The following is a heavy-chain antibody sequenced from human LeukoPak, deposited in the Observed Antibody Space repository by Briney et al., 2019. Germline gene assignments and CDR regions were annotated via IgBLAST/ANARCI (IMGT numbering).Heavy chain of an antibody. Sequence: GGSLRLSCAASGFTFSSYAMRWVRQAPGKGLEWVSAISGSGGSTYYADSAKGRFTISRDNSKNTLYLQMNSLRAEDTAVYYCAKSVMITFGGVIGAFDIWGQGTMVTVSS. J-gene: IGHJ3*02. CDR1: GFTFSSYA. CDR3: AKSVMITFGGVIGAFDI. CDR2: ISGSGGST. V-gene: IGHV3-23*01. D-gene: IGHD3-16*02.